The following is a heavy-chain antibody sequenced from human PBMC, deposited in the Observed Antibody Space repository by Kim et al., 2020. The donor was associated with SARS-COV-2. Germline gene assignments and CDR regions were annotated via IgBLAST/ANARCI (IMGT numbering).Heavy chain of an antibody. CDR3: ARAYRWGLIAALGGVDY. D-gene: IGHD6-13*01. CDR1: GGSISSGGYY. J-gene: IGHJ4*02. CDR2: IYYSGST. V-gene: IGHV4-31*03. Sequence: SETLSLTCTVSGGSISSGGYYWSWIRQHPGKGLEWIGYIYYSGSTYYNPSLKSRVTISVDTSKNQFSLKLSSVTAADTAVYYCARAYRWGLIAALGGVDYWGQGNLVTVSS.